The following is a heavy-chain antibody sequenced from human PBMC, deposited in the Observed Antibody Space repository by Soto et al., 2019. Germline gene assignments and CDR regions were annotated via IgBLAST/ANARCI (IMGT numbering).Heavy chain of an antibody. V-gene: IGHV3-23*01. Sequence: EVQLLESGGGLVQPGGSLRLSCADSGFTFSSYAMSWVRQAQGKGLEWVSVISGSGGSTYYADSVKGRFTISRDNAKNTLYLQMNILTAEDTVVYYCAKRGAGHYFDYWGQGTQVTASS. CDR1: GFTFSSYA. CDR2: ISGSGGST. CDR3: AKRGAGHYFDY. J-gene: IGHJ4*02. D-gene: IGHD6-19*01.